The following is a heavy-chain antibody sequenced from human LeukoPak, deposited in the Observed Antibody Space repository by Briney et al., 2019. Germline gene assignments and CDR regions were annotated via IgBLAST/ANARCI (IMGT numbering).Heavy chain of an antibody. V-gene: IGHV1-8*02. CDR3: ARDTLYCSSTSCYPWFDP. D-gene: IGHD2-2*01. CDR1: GYTFTGYY. CDR2: MNPNSGNT. Sequence: GASVKVSCKASGYTFTGYYMHWVRQATGQGLEWMGWMNPNSGNTGYAQKFQGRVTMTRNTSISTAYMELSSLRSEDTAVYYCARDTLYCSSTSCYPWFDPWGQGTLVTVSS. J-gene: IGHJ5*02.